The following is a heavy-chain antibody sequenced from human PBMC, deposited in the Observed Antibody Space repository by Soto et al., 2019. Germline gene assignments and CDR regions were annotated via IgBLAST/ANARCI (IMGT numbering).Heavy chain of an antibody. CDR1: GGSISSRGYY. V-gene: IGHV4-39*07. Sequence: SETLSLTCTVSGGSISSRGYYWGWIRQPPGKGLEWIGNINHSGSTNYNPSLKSRVTISVDTSKNQFSLKLSSVTAADTAVYYCARGLDCSGGSCYSSVDYWGQGTLVTVSS. CDR2: INHSGST. J-gene: IGHJ4*02. CDR3: ARGLDCSGGSCYSSVDY. D-gene: IGHD2-15*01.